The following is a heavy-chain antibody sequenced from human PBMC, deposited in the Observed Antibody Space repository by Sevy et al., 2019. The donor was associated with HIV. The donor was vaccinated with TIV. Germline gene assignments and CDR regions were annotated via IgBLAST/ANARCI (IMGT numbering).Heavy chain of an antibody. J-gene: IGHJ4*02. CDR3: TREDDYVWGSYRPLDY. Sequence: GGSLRLSCAASGFTFSSYSMNWVRQAPGKGLEWVSSISSSSSYIYYADSVKGRFTISRDNAKNSLYLQMNSLRAEDTAVYYCTREDDYVWGSYRPLDYWGQGTLVTVSS. CDR1: GFTFSSYS. V-gene: IGHV3-21*01. CDR2: ISSSSSYI. D-gene: IGHD3-16*02.